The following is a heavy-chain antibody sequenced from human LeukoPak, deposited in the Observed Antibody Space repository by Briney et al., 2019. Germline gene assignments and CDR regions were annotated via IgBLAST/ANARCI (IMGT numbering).Heavy chain of an antibody. V-gene: IGHV4-30-2*01. Sequence: SETLSLTCAVSGGSISSGGYSWSWIRQPPGKGLEWIGEIYHSGSTNYNPSLKSRVTISVDKSKNQFSLKLSSVTAADTAVYYCARAPRSDYFDYWGQGTLVTVSS. CDR1: GGSISSGGYS. J-gene: IGHJ4*02. CDR2: IYHSGST. D-gene: IGHD6-19*01. CDR3: ARAPRSDYFDY.